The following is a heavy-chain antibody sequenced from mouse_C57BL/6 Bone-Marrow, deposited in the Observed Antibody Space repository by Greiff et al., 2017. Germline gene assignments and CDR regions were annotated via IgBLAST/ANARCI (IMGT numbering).Heavy chain of an antibody. J-gene: IGHJ4*01. D-gene: IGHD1-1*01. Sequence: QVQLQQPGAELVKPGASVKMSCKASGYTFTSYWITWVKQRPGQGLEWIGDIYPGSGSTNYNEKFKSQDTLTVDTSSSTAYMQLSRLTSEDSEVYYCARGTIVANYYAMDYWGQGTSVTVSS. CDR3: ARGTIVANYYAMDY. V-gene: IGHV1-55*01. CDR1: GYTFTSYW. CDR2: IYPGSGST.